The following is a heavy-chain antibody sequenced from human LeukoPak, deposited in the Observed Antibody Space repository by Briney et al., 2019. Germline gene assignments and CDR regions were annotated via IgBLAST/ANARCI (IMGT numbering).Heavy chain of an antibody. Sequence: PSETLSLTCTVSGGSISSYYWSWIRQPPGKGPEWIGYIYYSGRTNYNPSLKSRVTMSVDTSKNQLSLKLTSVTAADTAVYYCATDAWGFGSFDYWGQGTPVTVSS. J-gene: IGHJ4*02. V-gene: IGHV4-59*12. CDR2: IYYSGRT. CDR3: ATDAWGFGSFDY. CDR1: GGSISSYY. D-gene: IGHD7-27*01.